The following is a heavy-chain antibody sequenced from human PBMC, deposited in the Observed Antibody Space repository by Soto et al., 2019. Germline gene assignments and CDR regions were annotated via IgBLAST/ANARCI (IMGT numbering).Heavy chain of an antibody. J-gene: IGHJ4*02. V-gene: IGHV3-72*01. D-gene: IGHD4-17*01. CDR3: DRDVGIYGGSDF. CDR1: GFTFSDHY. CDR2: SRDKVNSYST. Sequence: EVQLVESGGGLVQPGGSLRLSCAAFGFTFSDHYIDWVRQAPGKGLEWIGRSRDKVNSYSTEYAASVKGRFTILRFDSNNSRFLQMNSLRIEATAGYYCDRDVGIYGGSDFWGQGTLVTVSS.